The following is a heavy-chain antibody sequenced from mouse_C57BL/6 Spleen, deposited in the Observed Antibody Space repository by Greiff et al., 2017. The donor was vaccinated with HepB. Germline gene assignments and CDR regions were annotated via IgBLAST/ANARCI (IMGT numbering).Heavy chain of an antibody. V-gene: IGHV5-16*01. D-gene: IGHD3-2*02. CDR2: INYDGSST. CDR3: ARDGTAQDYYAMDY. J-gene: IGHJ4*01. CDR1: GFTFSDYY. Sequence: EVKLMESEGGLVQPGSSMKLSCTASGFTFSDYYMAWVRQVPEKGLEWVANINYDGSSTYYLDSLKSRFIISRDNAKNILYLQMSSLKSEDTATYYWARDGTAQDYYAMDYWGQGTSVTVSS.